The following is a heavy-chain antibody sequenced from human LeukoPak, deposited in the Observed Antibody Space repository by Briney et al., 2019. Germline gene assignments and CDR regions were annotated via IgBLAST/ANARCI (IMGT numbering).Heavy chain of an antibody. V-gene: IGHV4-39*07. CDR2: IYYSGST. D-gene: IGHD2-2*02. J-gene: IGHJ6*03. CDR1: GGSISSSSYY. Sequence: PSETLSLTCTVSGGSISSSSYYWGWIRQPPGKGLEWIGSIYYSGSTYYNPSLKSRVTISVDTSKNQFSLKLSSVTAADTAVYYCARVIPDYYYYYMDVWGKGTTVTISS. CDR3: ARVIPDYYYYYMDV.